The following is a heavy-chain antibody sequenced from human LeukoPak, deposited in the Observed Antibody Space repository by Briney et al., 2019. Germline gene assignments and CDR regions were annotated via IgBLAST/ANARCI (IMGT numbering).Heavy chain of an antibody. Sequence: GGSLRLSCAASAFSFNTYAMNWVRQAPGKGLEWVSYISSSSGTTYYADSVKGRFTTSRDNAKNSLFLQMNSLRAEDTAVYYCAREGSYCSSTSCQGSHYYFYYYMDVWGKGTTVTVSS. J-gene: IGHJ6*03. D-gene: IGHD2-2*01. CDR3: AREGSYCSSTSCQGSHYYFYYYMDV. CDR2: ISSSSGTT. V-gene: IGHV3-48*01. CDR1: AFSFNTYA.